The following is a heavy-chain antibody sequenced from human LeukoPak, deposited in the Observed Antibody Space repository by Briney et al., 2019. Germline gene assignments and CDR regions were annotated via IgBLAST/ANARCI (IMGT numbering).Heavy chain of an antibody. CDR1: GFTFSSYA. V-gene: IGHV3-30*04. D-gene: IGHD3-3*01. Sequence: GGSLRLSCAASGFTFSSYAMHWVRQAPGKGLEWVAVIPYDGSNKYYADSVKGRFTISRDNSKNTLYLQMNSLRAEDTAVYYCAKDRARTLLRFLEWSPSGPDYWGQGTLVTVSS. CDR2: IPYDGSNK. J-gene: IGHJ4*02. CDR3: AKDRARTLLRFLEWSPSGPDY.